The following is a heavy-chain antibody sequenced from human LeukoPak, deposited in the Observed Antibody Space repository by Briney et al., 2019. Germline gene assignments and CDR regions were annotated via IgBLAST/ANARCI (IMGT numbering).Heavy chain of an antibody. J-gene: IGHJ4*02. D-gene: IGHD2-2*01. V-gene: IGHV3-30*19. CDR3: ARETLVRSSTSCYPDY. Sequence: GGSLRLSCAASGFTFSSYGMHWVRQAPGKGLEWVAVISYDGSNKYYADSVKGRFTISRDNSKNTLYLQMNSLRAEDTAVYYCARETLVRSSTSCYPDYWGQGTLVTVSS. CDR2: ISYDGSNK. CDR1: GFTFSSYG.